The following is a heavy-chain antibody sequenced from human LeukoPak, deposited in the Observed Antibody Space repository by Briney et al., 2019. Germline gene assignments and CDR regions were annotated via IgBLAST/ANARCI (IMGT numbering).Heavy chain of an antibody. CDR1: GDSISSGYY. V-gene: IGHV4-59*08. D-gene: IGHD6-13*01. J-gene: IGHJ4*02. CDR2: IYYSGST. Sequence: SETLSLTCAVSGDSISSGYYWSWIRQPPGKGLEWIGYIYYSGSTNYNPSLKSRVTISVDTSKNQFSLKLSSVTAADTAVYYCARLYSSSWDYYFDYWGQGTLVTVSS. CDR3: ARLYSSSWDYYFDY.